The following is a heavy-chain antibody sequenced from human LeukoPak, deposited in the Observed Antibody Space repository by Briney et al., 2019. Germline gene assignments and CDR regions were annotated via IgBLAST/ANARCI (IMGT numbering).Heavy chain of an antibody. CDR3: ASGSSTHGEYYFDY. J-gene: IGHJ4*02. Sequence: GGSLRLSCAASGFTFSSYSMNWVRQAPGKGLEWVSSISSRSSYIYCADSVEGRFTISRDNAKNSLYLQMNSLRAEDTAVYYCASGSSTHGEYYFDYWGQGTLVTVSS. V-gene: IGHV3-21*01. D-gene: IGHD2-2*01. CDR1: GFTFSSYS. CDR2: ISSRSSYI.